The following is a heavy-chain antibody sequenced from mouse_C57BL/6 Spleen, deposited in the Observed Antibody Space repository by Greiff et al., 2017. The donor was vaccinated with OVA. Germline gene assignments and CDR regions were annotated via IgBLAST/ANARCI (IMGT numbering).Heavy chain of an antibody. D-gene: IGHD1-1*01. V-gene: IGHV1-15*01. CDR3: TRFDYGCSYWFDY. J-gene: IGHJ3*01. CDR2: IDPETGGT. Sequence: VQLQQSGAELVRPGASVTLSCKASGYTFTDYEMHWVKQTPVHGLEWIGAIDPETGGTAYNQKFKGKAILTADKSSSTAYMELRSLTSEDSAVYYCTRFDYGCSYWFDYWGQGTLVTVSA. CDR1: GYTFTDYE.